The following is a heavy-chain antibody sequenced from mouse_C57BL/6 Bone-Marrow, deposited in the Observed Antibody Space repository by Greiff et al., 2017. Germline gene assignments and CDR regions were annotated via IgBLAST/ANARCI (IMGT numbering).Heavy chain of an antibody. D-gene: IGHD6-1*01. CDR2: IAPEDGET. Sequence: VQLQQSGAELVKPGASVKLSCTASGFNIKDYYMHWVKQRTEQGLEWIGRIAPEDGETKYAPKFQGKATITADTSSNTAYLQLSSLTSEDTAVYYCASPKRQYYFDYWGQGTTLTVSS. CDR1: GFNIKDYY. CDR3: ASPKRQYYFDY. J-gene: IGHJ2*01. V-gene: IGHV14-2*01.